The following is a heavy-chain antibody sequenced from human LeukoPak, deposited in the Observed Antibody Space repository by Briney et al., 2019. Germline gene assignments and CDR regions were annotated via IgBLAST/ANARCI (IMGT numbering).Heavy chain of an antibody. V-gene: IGHV4-39*01. CDR2: IYYSGST. CDR1: GGSISSSSYY. D-gene: IGHD2-2*02. CDR3: ARPGRYCSSTSCYREGNFDY. Sequence: PSEILSLTCTVSGGSISSSSYYWGWFRQPPGKGLEWIGSIYYSGSTYYNPSLKSRVTISIDTSKNQFSLKLSSVTAADTAVYYCARPGRYCSSTSCYREGNFDYWGQGTLVTVSS. J-gene: IGHJ4*02.